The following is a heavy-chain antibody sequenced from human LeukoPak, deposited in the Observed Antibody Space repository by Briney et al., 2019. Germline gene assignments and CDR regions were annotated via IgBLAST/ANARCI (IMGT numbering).Heavy chain of an antibody. CDR3: ARDKQVVVGATTAYDY. V-gene: IGHV4-34*01. CDR1: GGSFSGYY. Sequence: SETLSLTCAVYGGSFSGYYWSWIRQPPGKWLEWIGEINHSGSTNYNPSLKSRVTISVDTSKNQFSLKLSSVTAADTAVYYCARDKQVVVGATTAYDYWGQGALVTVSS. CDR2: INHSGST. D-gene: IGHD1-26*01. J-gene: IGHJ4*02.